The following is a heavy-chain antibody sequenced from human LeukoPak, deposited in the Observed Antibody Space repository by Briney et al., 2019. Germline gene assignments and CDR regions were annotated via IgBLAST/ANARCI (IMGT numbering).Heavy chain of an antibody. Sequence: GGSLRLSCAASGFTFSSYWMSWVRQAPGKGLEWVANIKKDGSEKYYVDSVKGRFTISRDNAKTSLYLQMNSLRAEDTAVYYCARDSVGATWSAFDYWGQGTLVTVSS. CDR1: GFTFSSYW. D-gene: IGHD1-26*01. CDR2: IKKDGSEK. V-gene: IGHV3-7*01. J-gene: IGHJ4*02. CDR3: ARDSVGATWSAFDY.